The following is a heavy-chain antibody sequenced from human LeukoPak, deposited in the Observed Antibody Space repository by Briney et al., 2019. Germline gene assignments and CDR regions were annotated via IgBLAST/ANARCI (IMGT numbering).Heavy chain of an antibody. V-gene: IGHV1-2*02. D-gene: IGHD5-12*01. J-gene: IGHJ4*02. Sequence: ASVKVSCKASVYTFTGYAIHGVRQAPGQGREWMGWINPEKRDTGYAHKFQGRVTMTSDTSISTAYMELSSLRSDDTAVYYCAKKVRGPSHPLDFWGQGTLVTVSS. CDR2: INPEKRDT. CDR1: VYTFTGYA. CDR3: AKKVRGPSHPLDF.